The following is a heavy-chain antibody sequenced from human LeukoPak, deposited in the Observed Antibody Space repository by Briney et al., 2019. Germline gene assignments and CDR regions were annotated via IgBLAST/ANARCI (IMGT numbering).Heavy chain of an antibody. CDR2: INHSGST. CDR1: GGSFSGYY. Sequence: SETLSLTCAVYGGSFSGYYWSWIRQPPGKGLEWIGEINHSGSTNYNPSLKSRVTISVDTSKNQFFLKLSSVTAADTAVYYCARGRWRMDVWGQGTTVTVSS. CDR3: ARGRWRMDV. D-gene: IGHD5-24*01. V-gene: IGHV4-34*01. J-gene: IGHJ6*02.